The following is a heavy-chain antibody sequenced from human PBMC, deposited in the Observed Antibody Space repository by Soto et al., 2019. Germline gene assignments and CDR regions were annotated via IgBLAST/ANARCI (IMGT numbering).Heavy chain of an antibody. CDR2: IIPMYGPA. V-gene: IGHV1-69*01. D-gene: IGHD3-10*01. CDR3: ARVTSMVRGVIDNWFDP. Sequence: QVPLVQSGAEVKKPGSSVTVSCKASGGTFSSYAIHWVRQAPGQGLEWMGGIIPMYGPAKYAQRFQGRVTITEDDSATTVYMGLTSLTSQDTTVYYCARVTSMVRGVIDNWFDPWGHGPLVTVSS. CDR1: GGTFSSYA. J-gene: IGHJ5*02.